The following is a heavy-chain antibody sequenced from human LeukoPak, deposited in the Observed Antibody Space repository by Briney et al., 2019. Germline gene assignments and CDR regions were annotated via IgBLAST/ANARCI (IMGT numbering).Heavy chain of an antibody. J-gene: IGHJ4*02. D-gene: IGHD2-15*01. CDR3: ARDLAHCYGGSCYHPSPNDY. CDR2: INPSGGST. V-gene: IGHV1-46*01. CDR1: GYTFTSYY. Sequence: GASVKVSCKASGYTFTSYYMHWVRQAPGQGLEWMGIINPSGGSTSYAQKFQGRVTMTRDTSASTVYMELSSLRSEDTAVYFCARDLAHCYGGSCYHPSPNDYWGQGTLVTVSS.